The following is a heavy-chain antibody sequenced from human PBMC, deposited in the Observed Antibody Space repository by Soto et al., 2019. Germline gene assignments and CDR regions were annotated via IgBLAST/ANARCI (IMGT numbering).Heavy chain of an antibody. J-gene: IGHJ4*02. Sequence: QVQLQESGPGLVKPSQTLSLTCTVSGGSISSGDYYWSWIRQPPGKGLEWIGYIYYSGSTYYNPSRKRRVTISLDTTNTQFSLKLSSVTAAETAVYYCARFFSNYYDSSGYYYFDYWGQGTLVTVSS. CDR3: ARFFSNYYDSSGYYYFDY. CDR1: GGSISSGDYY. D-gene: IGHD3-22*01. CDR2: IYYSGST. V-gene: IGHV4-30-4*01.